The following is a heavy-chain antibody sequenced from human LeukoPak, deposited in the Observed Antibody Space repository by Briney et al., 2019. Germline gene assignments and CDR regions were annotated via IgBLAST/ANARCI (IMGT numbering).Heavy chain of an antibody. CDR1: GFTFSSYG. CDR3: AKSPYCGGDCYSVDY. Sequence: GGSLRLSCAASGFTFSSYGMHWVRQAPGKGLEWVAFIRYDGSNKYYADSVKGRFTISRDNSTNTLYLQMNSLRAEDTAVYYCAKSPYCGGDCYSVDYWGQGTLVTVSS. D-gene: IGHD2-21*01. V-gene: IGHV3-30*02. J-gene: IGHJ4*02. CDR2: IRYDGSNK.